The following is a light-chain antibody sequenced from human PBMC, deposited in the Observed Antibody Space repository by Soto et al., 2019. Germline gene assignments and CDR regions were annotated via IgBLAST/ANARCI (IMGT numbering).Light chain of an antibody. J-gene: IGKJ1*01. Sequence: DIQMTQSPSSLSASVGYRVTITCQASQDISNYLKWYQQKPGKAPKLLIYAASSLQSGVPSRFSGSGSGTDFTLTISSLQPEDFATYYCQQSYSTPWTFGQGTKVDIK. CDR3: QQSYSTPWT. CDR1: QDISNY. CDR2: AAS. V-gene: IGKV1-39*01.